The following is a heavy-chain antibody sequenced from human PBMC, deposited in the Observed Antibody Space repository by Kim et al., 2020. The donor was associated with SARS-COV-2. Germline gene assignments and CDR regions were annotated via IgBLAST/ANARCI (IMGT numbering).Heavy chain of an antibody. CDR2: GSST. V-gene: IGHV3-23*03. J-gene: IGHJ4*02. CDR3: AKENWYNY. Sequence: GSSTYYADSGKGRFTSSRDNSKNTLYLQMNSLRAEDTAVYYCAKENWYNYWGQGTLVTVSS. D-gene: IGHD6-13*01.